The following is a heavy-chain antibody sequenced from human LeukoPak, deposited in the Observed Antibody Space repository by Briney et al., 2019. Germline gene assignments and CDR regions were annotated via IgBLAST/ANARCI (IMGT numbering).Heavy chain of an antibody. D-gene: IGHD3-9*01. CDR2: IYTSGST. V-gene: IGHV4-4*07. CDR3: ARQYIDILTGYHRGELYWYFDL. J-gene: IGHJ2*01. CDR1: GGSISSYY. Sequence: SETLSLTCTVSGGSISSYYWSWIRQPAGKGLEWIGRIYTSGSTNYNPSLKSRVTISVDTSKNQFSLKLRSVTAADTAVYYCARQYIDILTGYHRGELYWYFDLWGRGTLVTVSS.